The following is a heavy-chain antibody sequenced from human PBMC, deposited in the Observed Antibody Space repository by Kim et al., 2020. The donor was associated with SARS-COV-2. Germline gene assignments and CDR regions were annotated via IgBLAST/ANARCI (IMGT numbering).Heavy chain of an antibody. CDR1: GFTFDDYA. CDR2: ISWNSGSI. Sequence: GGSLRLSCAASGFTFDDYAMHWVRQAPGKGLEWVSGISWNSGSIGYADSVKGRFTISRDNAKNSLYLQMNSLRAEDTALYYCAVTGYSSSWYTGDNWFDP. D-gene: IGHD6-13*01. CDR3: AVTGYSSSWYTGDNWFDP. J-gene: IGHJ5*02. V-gene: IGHV3-9*01.